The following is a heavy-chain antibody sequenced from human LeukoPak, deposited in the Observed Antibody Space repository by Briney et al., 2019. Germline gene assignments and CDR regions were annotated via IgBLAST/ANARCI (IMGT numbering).Heavy chain of an antibody. CDR1: GGSISSGSYC. Sequence: KPSETLSLTCTVSGGSISSGSYCWSWIRQPAGKGLEWIGHIHTSGSTNYNPSLKSRVTISVDTSKNQLSLKLSSVTAADTAVYYCARDLGGYYYYYYYMDVWGKGTTVTVSS. J-gene: IGHJ6*03. CDR2: IHTSGST. V-gene: IGHV4-61*09. CDR3: ARDLGGYYYYYYYMDV. D-gene: IGHD3-10*01.